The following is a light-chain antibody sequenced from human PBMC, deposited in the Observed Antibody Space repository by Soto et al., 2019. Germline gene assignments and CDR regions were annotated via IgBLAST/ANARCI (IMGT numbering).Light chain of an antibody. Sequence: QSALTQPASVSGSPGQSITISCTGTSGDIGTYNLVSWYQQYPGRAPKLIIFEGNKRPSGVSSRFSAYKSGYTASLAISGLQAEDEADYHCCSYAGRSTVICGGGTKLTVL. CDR2: EGN. CDR3: CSYAGRSTVI. CDR1: SGDIGTYNL. V-gene: IGLV2-23*01. J-gene: IGLJ2*01.